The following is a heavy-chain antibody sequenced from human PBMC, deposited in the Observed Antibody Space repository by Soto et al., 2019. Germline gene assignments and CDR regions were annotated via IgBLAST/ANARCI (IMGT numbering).Heavy chain of an antibody. J-gene: IGHJ6*02. CDR3: ARTRSFTLGFYYDGMDV. Sequence: EVQLVQSGAEVKKPGESLKISCQGSGYSFASYWIGWVRQMPGKDLEWMGIIYPGDSDTRYSPSFQGQVTISADKSLRTAYLQWTSLKASDTALYYCARTRSFTLGFYYDGMDVWRQGTTVTVSS. CDR1: GYSFASYW. D-gene: IGHD6-6*01. V-gene: IGHV5-51*01. CDR2: IYPGDSDT.